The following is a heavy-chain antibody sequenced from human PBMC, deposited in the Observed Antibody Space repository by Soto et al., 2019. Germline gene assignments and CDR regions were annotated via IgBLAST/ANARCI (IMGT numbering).Heavy chain of an antibody. CDR1: GGSFSGYY. D-gene: IGHD3-3*01. CDR3: ARLPAYYDFWSGYYGPNFDY. CDR2: INHSGST. V-gene: IGHV4-34*01. J-gene: IGHJ4*02. Sequence: SETLSLTCAVYGGSFSGYYWSWIRQPPGKGLEWIGEINHSGSTNYNPSLKSRVTISVDTSKNQFSLKLSSVTAADTAVYYCARLPAYYDFWSGYYGPNFDYWGQGTLATVSS.